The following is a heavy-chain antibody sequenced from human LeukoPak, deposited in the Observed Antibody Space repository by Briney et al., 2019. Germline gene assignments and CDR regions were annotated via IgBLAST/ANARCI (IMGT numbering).Heavy chain of an antibody. D-gene: IGHD7-27*01. J-gene: IGHJ3*02. CDR3: ARSSGALENAFDI. Sequence: QPGGSLRLSCAASGFTFSTYDMHWVRQATGKGLEWVSGIGTSGATYYLGSVRGRFTISRENAKNSFFLQMNSLRAGDTAVYYCARSSGALENAFDIWGQGTTVTVSS. CDR2: IGTSGAT. V-gene: IGHV3-13*01. CDR1: GFTFSTYD.